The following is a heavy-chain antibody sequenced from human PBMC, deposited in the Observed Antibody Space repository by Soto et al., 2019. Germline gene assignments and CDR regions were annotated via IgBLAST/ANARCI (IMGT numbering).Heavy chain of an antibody. CDR1: GFTFSNAW. J-gene: IGHJ6*03. D-gene: IGHD4-17*01. CDR2: IKSKTDGGTT. CDR3: TTDKGDNYGDYGSYYYYMDV. Sequence: EVQLVESGGGLVKPGGSLRLSCAASGFTFSNAWMSWVRQAPGKGLEWVGRIKSKTDGGTTDYAAPVKGRFTISRDDSKNTLYLQMNSLKTEDTAVYYCTTDKGDNYGDYGSYYYYMDVWGKGTTVTVSS. V-gene: IGHV3-15*01.